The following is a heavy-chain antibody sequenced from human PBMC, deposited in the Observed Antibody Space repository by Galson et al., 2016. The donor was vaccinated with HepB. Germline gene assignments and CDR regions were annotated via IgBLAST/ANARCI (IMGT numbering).Heavy chain of an antibody. D-gene: IGHD1-26*01. V-gene: IGHV1-18*01. J-gene: IGHJ4*02. Sequence: SVKVSCKASGYTFTRNGISWVRQAPGQGLEWMGWINAYSGNTNYAQKFQGRVTMTTDTSTSTAYVELRSLRSDDTAVYYCARALLAIDDFWGQGTLVTVSS. CDR1: GYTFTRNG. CDR2: INAYSGNT. CDR3: ARALLAIDDF.